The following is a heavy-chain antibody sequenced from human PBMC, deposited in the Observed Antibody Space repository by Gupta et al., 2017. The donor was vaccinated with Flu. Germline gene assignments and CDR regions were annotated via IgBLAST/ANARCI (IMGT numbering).Heavy chain of an antibody. CDR3: AREVVNNWLDP. CDR1: GFTFSSHW. CDR2: IYLDGSRT. V-gene: IGHV3-74*03. Sequence: EAQLVESGGGLVQPGGSLRLSCAASGFTFSSHWMHWVRQTPGKGLAWVSRIYLDGSRTTYADSVRGRFTISRDNAMNTVYLQMNSLRVEDTAVYYCAREVVNNWLDPWGQGTLVTVSS. J-gene: IGHJ5*02. D-gene: IGHD2-15*01.